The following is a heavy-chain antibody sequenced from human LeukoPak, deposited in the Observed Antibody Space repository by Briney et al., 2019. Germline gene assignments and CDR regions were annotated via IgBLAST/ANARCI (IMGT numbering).Heavy chain of an antibody. Sequence: GGSLRLSCKGSGYTFTSYWISWVRQMPGKGLEWMGRIDPSDSYINYSPSFQGHVTISADKSFSTAYLQWSSLKASDTAIYYCARSPTEAYCSVGSCYFLSEYCHHWGQGTLVTVSS. CDR1: GYTFTSYW. V-gene: IGHV5-10-1*01. CDR2: IDPSDSYI. J-gene: IGHJ1*01. D-gene: IGHD2-15*01. CDR3: ARSPTEAYCSVGSCYFLSEYCHH.